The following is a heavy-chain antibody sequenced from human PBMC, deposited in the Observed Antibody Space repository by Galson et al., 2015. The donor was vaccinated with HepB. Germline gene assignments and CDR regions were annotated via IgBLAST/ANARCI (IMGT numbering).Heavy chain of an antibody. Sequence: SLRLSCAASGFIFSDYYMSWIRQAPGKGLEWISYISSSSGFTNYADSVKGRFTISRDNAKNSLYLQMNSLRAEDTAVYYCARARDVITFGGVPPNWFDPWGQGTLVTVSS. CDR1: GFIFSDYY. CDR2: ISSSSGFT. J-gene: IGHJ5*02. V-gene: IGHV3-11*06. CDR3: ARARDVITFGGVPPNWFDP. D-gene: IGHD3-16*01.